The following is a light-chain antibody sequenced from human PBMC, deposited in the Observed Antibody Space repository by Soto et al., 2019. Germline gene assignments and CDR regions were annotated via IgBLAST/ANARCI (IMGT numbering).Light chain of an antibody. J-gene: IGKJ1*01. CDR1: QSVHSRY. Sequence: LVLTQSPGTLSLSPGERATLSCWASQSVHSRYLSWYQQKVGQAPRLLIFAASRRATGIPDRFSGSGSGTDFTLTISRLEPEDFAVYYCQQFDDSQWTFGQGTKVEIK. V-gene: IGKV3-20*01. CDR3: QQFDDSQWT. CDR2: AAS.